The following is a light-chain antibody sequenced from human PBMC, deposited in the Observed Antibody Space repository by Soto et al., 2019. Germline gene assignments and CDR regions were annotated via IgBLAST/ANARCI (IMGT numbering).Light chain of an antibody. V-gene: IGKV1-5*03. CDR3: QQYDSYPLT. CDR1: QSISIW. CDR2: KAS. J-gene: IGKJ4*01. Sequence: DIPLTQSPSTLSASVGDRVAIXCRASQSISIWLAWYQQKPGRAPKFLIYKASDLENGVPSRFSGSGSGTEFALTISSLQPDDFATYYCQQYDSYPLTFGGGTKVDIK.